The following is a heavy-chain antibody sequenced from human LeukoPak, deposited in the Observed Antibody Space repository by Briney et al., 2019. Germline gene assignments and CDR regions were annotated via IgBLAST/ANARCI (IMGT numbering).Heavy chain of an antibody. CDR3: ARSTRMITFGGVIVAPPDY. J-gene: IGHJ4*02. Sequence: SETLSLTCTVSGGSISSSSYYWGWIRQPPGKGLEWIGTIYYSGSTYYNPSLKSRVTISVDTSKNQFSLKLSSVTAADTAVYYCARSTRMITFGGVIVAPPDYWGQGTLVTVSS. D-gene: IGHD3-16*02. CDR2: IYYSGST. CDR1: GGSISSSSYY. V-gene: IGHV4-39*01.